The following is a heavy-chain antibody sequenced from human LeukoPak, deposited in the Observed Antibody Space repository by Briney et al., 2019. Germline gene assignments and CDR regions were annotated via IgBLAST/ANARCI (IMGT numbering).Heavy chain of an antibody. J-gene: IGHJ4*02. D-gene: IGHD5-24*01. Sequence: PGGSLRLSCTASGFTFSSYAMFWVRQAPGKGLEVVSSINADATITFYADSVKGRFTISRDHTKTTVYLHMNRLRSDASAQYFCARDPGGGATIEYWGQGVLVTVAP. CDR3: ARDPGGGATIEY. CDR1: GFTFSSYA. CDR2: INADATIT. V-gene: IGHV3-23*01.